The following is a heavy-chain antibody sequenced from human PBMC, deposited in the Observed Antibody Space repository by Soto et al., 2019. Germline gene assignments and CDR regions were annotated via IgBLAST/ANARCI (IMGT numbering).Heavy chain of an antibody. J-gene: IGHJ4*02. Sequence: QVQLVESGGGVVQPGRSLRLSCAASGFTFSSYGMHWVRQAPGKGLEGVAVISYDGRNKYYADSVKGRLTISRDNSKYTLYLQMNSLRAEDTAVYYCAKSAGCDYCGQGPLVTVSS. CDR2: ISYDGRNK. D-gene: IGHD6-19*01. V-gene: IGHV3-30*18. CDR3: AKSAGCDY. CDR1: GFTFSSYG.